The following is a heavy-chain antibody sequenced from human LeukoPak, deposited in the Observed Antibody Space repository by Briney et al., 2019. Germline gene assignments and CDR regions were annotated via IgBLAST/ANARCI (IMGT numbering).Heavy chain of an antibody. Sequence: SQTLSLTCTVSGVSISIYYWSWIRQPPGKGLEWIGYIYNSGSTSYNPSLKSRATISADTSKNQFSLKLSSVTAADTAVYYCVRDRELNYWGQGTLVTVSS. J-gene: IGHJ4*02. CDR1: GVSISIYY. CDR2: IYNSGST. CDR3: VRDRELNY. D-gene: IGHD1-7*01. V-gene: IGHV4-59*01.